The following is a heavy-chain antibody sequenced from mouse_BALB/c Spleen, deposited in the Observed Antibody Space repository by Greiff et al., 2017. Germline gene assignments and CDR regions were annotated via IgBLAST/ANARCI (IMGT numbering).Heavy chain of an antibody. J-gene: IGHJ3*01. CDR2: ISSGGGST. CDR3: ARHGSSYGWFAY. V-gene: IGHV5-12-1*01. CDR1: GFAFSSYD. Sequence: EVKLVESGGGLVKPGGSLKLSCAASGFAFSSYDMSWVRQTPEKRLEWVAYISSGGGSTYYPDTVKGRFTISRDNAKNTLYLQMSSLKSEDTAMYYCARHGSSYGWFAYWGQGTLVTVSA. D-gene: IGHD1-1*01.